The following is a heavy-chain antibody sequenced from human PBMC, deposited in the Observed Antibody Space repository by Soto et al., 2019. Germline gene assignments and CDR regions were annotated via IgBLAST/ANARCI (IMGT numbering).Heavy chain of an antibody. Sequence: PGGSLRLSCAASGFTFSTYAMGWVRQAPGKGLEWVSAISGSGGSTYYADSVKGRFTISRDNSRNTMFLQMNSLRAEDTAVYYCAKSVSLRYYYYGMDVWGQGTTVTVSS. CDR2: ISGSGGST. J-gene: IGHJ6*02. CDR3: AKSVSLRYYYYGMDV. CDR1: GFTFSTYA. V-gene: IGHV3-23*01.